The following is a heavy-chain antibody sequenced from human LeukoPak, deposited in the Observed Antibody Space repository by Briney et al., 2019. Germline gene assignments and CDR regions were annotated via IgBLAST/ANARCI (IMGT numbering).Heavy chain of an antibody. D-gene: IGHD6-19*01. CDR2: INWNGGST. CDR3: ARGSPIAVAGNYYYYYMDV. J-gene: IGHJ6*03. Sequence: GESLRLSCAASGFTFDDYGMSWVRQAPGKGLEWVSGINWNGGSTGYADSVKGRFTISRDNAKNSLYLQMNSLRAEDTALYYCARGSPIAVAGNYYYYYMDVWGKGTTVTVSS. CDR1: GFTFDDYG. V-gene: IGHV3-20*04.